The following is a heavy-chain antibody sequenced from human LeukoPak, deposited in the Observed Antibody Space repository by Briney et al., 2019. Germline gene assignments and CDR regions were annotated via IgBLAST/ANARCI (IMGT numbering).Heavy chain of an antibody. CDR3: ARLGYCYDTHCLDDY. J-gene: IGHJ4*02. V-gene: IGHV4-59*01. CDR1: GGSISGYY. Sequence: SETLSLTCTVSGGSISGYYWSWVRQPPGKRLEWIGYIHYSGRTNYNPPLRSRVNISLDTSENQFSLRLSSVTAADTAVYYCARLGYCYDTHCLDDYWGQGALVTVSS. CDR2: IHYSGRT. D-gene: IGHD2-15*01.